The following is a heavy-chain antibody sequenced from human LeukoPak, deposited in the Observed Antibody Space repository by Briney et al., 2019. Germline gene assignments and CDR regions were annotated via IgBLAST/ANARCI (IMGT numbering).Heavy chain of an antibody. J-gene: IGHJ2*01. CDR2: ISSSGSTI. D-gene: IGHD1-26*01. V-gene: IGHV3-11*01. CDR3: AREAQETRELHHSWYFDL. CDR1: GFTFSDYY. Sequence: GGSLRLSCAASGFTFSDYYMSWIRQAPGKGLEWVSYISSSGSTIYYADSVKGRFTISRDNAKNSLYLQMNSLRAEDTAVYYCAREAQETRELHHSWYFDLWGRGTLVTVSS.